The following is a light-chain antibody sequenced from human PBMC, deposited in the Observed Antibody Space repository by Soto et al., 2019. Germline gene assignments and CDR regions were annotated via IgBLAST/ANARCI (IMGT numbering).Light chain of an antibody. J-gene: IGKJ2*01. CDR2: LGS. Sequence: EIVMTQSPLSRPVTLGESASISCRSSRSLLHTNGHNYLDWYLQKPGQSPHLLIYLGSNRASGVPDRFSGSGSGTDCTLKISRVEAEDVGVYYCMQTLQTPPYTFGQGTKLEIK. CDR1: RSLLHTNGHNY. V-gene: IGKV2-28*01. CDR3: MQTLQTPPYT.